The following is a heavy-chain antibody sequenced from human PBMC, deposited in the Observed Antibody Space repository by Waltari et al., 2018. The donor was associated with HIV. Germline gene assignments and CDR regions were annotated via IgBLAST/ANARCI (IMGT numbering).Heavy chain of an antibody. Sequence: QLQLQESGPGLVTPSETLSLTCTVSGGSLRSSSYYWAWIRPPPAQGLEWIGSIYYSGSTYYNPSLKSRVTISVDTSKNQFSLKLSSVTAADTAVYYCARAVQGYCSGGSCENYFDYWGQGTLVTVSS. CDR2: IYYSGST. CDR1: GGSLRSSSYY. CDR3: ARAVQGYCSGGSCENYFDY. D-gene: IGHD2-15*01. V-gene: IGHV4-39*01. J-gene: IGHJ4*02.